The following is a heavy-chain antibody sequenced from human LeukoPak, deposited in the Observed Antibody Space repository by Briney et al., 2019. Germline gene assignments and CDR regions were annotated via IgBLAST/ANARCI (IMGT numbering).Heavy chain of an antibody. Sequence: SGGSLRLSCVVSGFIFSSYSINWVRQAPGKGLEWVSSITSSSTYIYYADSVKGRFTISRDNAKNSLYLQMDSLRAEDTAVYYCARDGYSSSSLDYWGPGTLVTASS. D-gene: IGHD6-19*01. V-gene: IGHV3-21*01. CDR3: ARDGYSSSSLDY. CDR2: ITSSSTYI. J-gene: IGHJ4*02. CDR1: GFIFSSYS.